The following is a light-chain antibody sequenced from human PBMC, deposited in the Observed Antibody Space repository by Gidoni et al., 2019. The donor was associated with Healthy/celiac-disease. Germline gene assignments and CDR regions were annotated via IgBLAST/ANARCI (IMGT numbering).Light chain of an antibody. CDR3: GTWDSSLSAGV. V-gene: IGLV1-51*01. J-gene: IGLJ3*02. CDR1: SSNSGNNY. CDR2: DNN. Sequence: QSVLTQPPSWSAAPGQKVTSSFSCSSSNSGNNYVSWYQQLPGTAPKLLIYDNNKRPSGIPNRFSGSKSGTSATLGITGLQTGDEADYYCGTWDSSLSAGVFGGGTKLTVL.